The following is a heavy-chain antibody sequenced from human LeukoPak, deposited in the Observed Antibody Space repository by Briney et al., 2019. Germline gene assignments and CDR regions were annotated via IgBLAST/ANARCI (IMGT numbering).Heavy chain of an antibody. CDR3: ARGFGYYDSSGYRRGWFDP. CDR1: SYTFTSYG. D-gene: IGHD3-22*01. Sequence: ASVKVSCKASSYTFTSYGISWVRQAPGQGLEWMGWISAYNGNTNYAQKLQGRVTMTTDTSTSTAYMELRSLRSDDTAVYYCARGFGYYDSSGYRRGWFDPWGQGTLVTVSS. V-gene: IGHV1-18*01. J-gene: IGHJ5*02. CDR2: ISAYNGNT.